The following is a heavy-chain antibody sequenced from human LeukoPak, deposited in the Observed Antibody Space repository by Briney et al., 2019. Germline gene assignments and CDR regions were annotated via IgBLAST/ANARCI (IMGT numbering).Heavy chain of an antibody. CDR2: ISGGGGST. CDR3: AKGSGINRYHWIDP. D-gene: IGHD3-16*02. Sequence: PGGSLRLSCAASEFTFSNYAMNWVRQAPGKGLEWVSGISGGGGSTYYADSVKGRLTISRDNSKHTLYLQMDSLRAEDTALYYCAKGSGINRYHWIDPWGQGTLVTVSS. J-gene: IGHJ5*02. CDR1: EFTFSNYA. V-gene: IGHV3-23*01.